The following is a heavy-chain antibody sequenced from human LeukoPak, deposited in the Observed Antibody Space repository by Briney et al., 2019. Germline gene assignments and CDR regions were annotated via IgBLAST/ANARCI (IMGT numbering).Heavy chain of an antibody. J-gene: IGHJ4*02. CDR1: GFTFSSYA. CDR3: ARDLNGDY. V-gene: IGHV3-30-3*01. D-gene: IGHD1-1*01. CDR2: ISYDGSNK. Sequence: PGRSLRLSCAASGFTFSSYAMHWVRQAPGKGLEWVAVISYDGSNKYYADSVKGRFTISRDNSKNTLYLQMNSLRAEDTAVYYCARDLNGDYWGQGTLVTVSS.